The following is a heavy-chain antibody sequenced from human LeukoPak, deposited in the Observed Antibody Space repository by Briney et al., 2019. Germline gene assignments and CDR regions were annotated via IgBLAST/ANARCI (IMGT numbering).Heavy chain of an antibody. D-gene: IGHD6-13*01. CDR2: INPNSGGT. CDR1: GYTFTGYY. V-gene: IGHV1-2*02. Sequence: ASVKVSCKASGYTFTGYYMHWVRQAPGQGLEWMGWINPNSGGTNYAQKFQGRVTMTRDTSIRTAYMELSRLRSDDTAVYYCARAHSSSWLKRVRYYYMDVWGKGTTVTISS. CDR3: ARAHSSSWLKRVRYYYMDV. J-gene: IGHJ6*03.